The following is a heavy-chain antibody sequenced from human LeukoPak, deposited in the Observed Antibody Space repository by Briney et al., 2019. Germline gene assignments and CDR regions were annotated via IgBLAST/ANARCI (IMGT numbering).Heavy chain of an antibody. CDR1: GYTLTELS. J-gene: IGHJ4*02. D-gene: IGHD6-13*01. CDR2: FDPEDGET. Sequence: ASVKVSCKVSGYTLTELSMHWVRQAPGKGLEWMGGFDPEDGETIYAQKFQGRVTMTRDTSISTAYMELSRLRSDDTAVYYCAREQAAAGLYWGQGTLVTVSS. V-gene: IGHV1-24*01. CDR3: AREQAAAGLY.